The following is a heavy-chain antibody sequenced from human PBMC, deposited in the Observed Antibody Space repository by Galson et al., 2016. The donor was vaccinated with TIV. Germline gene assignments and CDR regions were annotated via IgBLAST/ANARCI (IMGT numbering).Heavy chain of an antibody. CDR2: TYYRSTWYN. CDR1: GDSVSSNSAA. Sequence: CAISGDSVSSNSAAWNWIRQSPSRGLELLGRTYYRSTWYNDYAASLKRRITINPDTSKNQFSLQLTSVTPEDAAVYYCARGAPSVFGVIMTLDYWGQGTLVTVSS. CDR3: ARGAPSVFGVIMTLDY. J-gene: IGHJ4*02. V-gene: IGHV6-1*01. D-gene: IGHD3-3*01.